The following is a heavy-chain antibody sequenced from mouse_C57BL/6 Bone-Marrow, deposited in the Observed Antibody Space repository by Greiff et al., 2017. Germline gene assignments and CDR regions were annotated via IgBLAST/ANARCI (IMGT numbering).Heavy chain of an antibody. CDR3: ARCYYGSTPYWYFDV. CDR2: ISYSGST. V-gene: IGHV3-8*01. D-gene: IGHD1-1*01. Sequence: EVQLQESGPGLAKPSQTLSLTCSVTGYSITSDYWNWIRKFPGNKLEYMGYISYSGSTYYNPSLKSRISITRDTSKNQYYLQLNSVTTEDTATYDCARCYYGSTPYWYFDVWGTGTTVTVSS. CDR1: GYSITSDY. J-gene: IGHJ1*03.